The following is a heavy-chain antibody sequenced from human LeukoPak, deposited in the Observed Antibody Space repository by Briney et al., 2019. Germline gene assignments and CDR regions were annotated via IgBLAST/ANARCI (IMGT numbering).Heavy chain of an antibody. CDR3: AIDSSGWYIFDY. J-gene: IGHJ4*02. D-gene: IGHD6-19*01. CDR2: ISAYNGNT. Sequence: ASVKVSCKASGYTFTSYGISWVRQAPGQGLEWMGWISAYNGNTNYAQKLQGRVTMTTDTSTSTAYMELRSLRSDDTAVYYCAIDSSGWYIFDYWGQGAPVTVSS. CDR1: GYTFTSYG. V-gene: IGHV1-18*01.